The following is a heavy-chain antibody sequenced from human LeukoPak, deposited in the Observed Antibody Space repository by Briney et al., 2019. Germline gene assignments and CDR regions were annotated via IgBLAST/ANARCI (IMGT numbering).Heavy chain of an antibody. CDR3: ARGPTITIFGVVIKYYYYYYYMDV. J-gene: IGHJ6*03. D-gene: IGHD3-3*01. Sequence: ASVKVSCKASGYTFTSYDINWVRQATGQGLEWMGWMNPNSGNTGYAQKFQGRVTMTRNTSISTAYMELSSLRSEDTAVYYCARGPTITIFGVVIKYYYYYYYMDVWGQGTLVTVSS. CDR1: GYTFTSYD. V-gene: IGHV1-8*01. CDR2: MNPNSGNT.